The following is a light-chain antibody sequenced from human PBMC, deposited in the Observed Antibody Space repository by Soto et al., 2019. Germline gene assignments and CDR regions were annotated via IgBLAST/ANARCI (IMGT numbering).Light chain of an antibody. J-gene: IGLJ3*02. CDR1: SNDVGGYDY. CDR2: EVD. Sequence: QPASVSGSPGQSITISCSGTSNDVGGYDYVSWYQQHPGKAPKLIIFEVDNRPSGISFRFSGSKSGNTASLTISGLQSGDEADYYCSSFTGTTSLGVFGGGTKVTVL. CDR3: SSFTGTTSLGV. V-gene: IGLV2-14*03.